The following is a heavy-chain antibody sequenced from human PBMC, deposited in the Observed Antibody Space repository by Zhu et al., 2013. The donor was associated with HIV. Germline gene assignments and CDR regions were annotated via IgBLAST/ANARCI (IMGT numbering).Heavy chain of an antibody. Sequence: QVQVVQSGAEVKKPGASVKVSCKTSGYSFTGYFIHWVRQAPGQGLGWMGWINPKTGATHYAQKFQGRVTMTGDTSITTTYMQLNRLRSDDTAVYYCARVAGRKDYYDNSGYCDFWGQGTLVTVSS. CDR2: INPKTGAT. D-gene: IGHD3-22*01. CDR3: ARVAGRKDYYDNSGYCDF. J-gene: IGHJ4*02. CDR1: GYSFTGYF. V-gene: IGHV1-2*02.